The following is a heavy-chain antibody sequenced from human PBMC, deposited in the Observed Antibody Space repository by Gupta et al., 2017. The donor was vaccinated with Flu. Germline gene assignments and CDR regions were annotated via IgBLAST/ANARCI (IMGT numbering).Heavy chain of an antibody. D-gene: IGHD2-21*02. CDR1: GFTVATNY. Sequence: EVQLVVSGGGLVARGGSLRLSCAVSGFTVATNYMTWVRQAPGKGLEWVSVIYSGGSTNYADSVKGRFTISRDSSMNTLYLQMNSLRVEDTAVYYCATKTAVYWGQGTLVTVSS. CDR3: ATKTAVY. CDR2: IYSGGST. J-gene: IGHJ4*02. V-gene: IGHV3-66*02.